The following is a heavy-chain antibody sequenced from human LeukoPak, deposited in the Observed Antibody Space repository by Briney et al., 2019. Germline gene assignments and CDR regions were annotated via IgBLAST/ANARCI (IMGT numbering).Heavy chain of an antibody. D-gene: IGHD6-13*01. V-gene: IGHV4-39*01. Sequence: SETLSLTCTVSGGSISNSSYYWGWIRQPPGKGLEWIGSIYYTGTTYYNPSLKSRVTISMDTAKNQFSLKLTSVTAADTAVYYCARHSSWYGTFHYWGQGTLVTVSS. CDR1: GGSISNSSYY. CDR3: ARHSSWYGTFHY. CDR2: IYYTGTT. J-gene: IGHJ4*02.